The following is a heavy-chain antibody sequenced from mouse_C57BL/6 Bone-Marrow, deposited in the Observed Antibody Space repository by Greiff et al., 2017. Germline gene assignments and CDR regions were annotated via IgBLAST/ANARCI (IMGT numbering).Heavy chain of an antibody. Sequence: VQLQQSGSELRSPGSSVKLSCKDFDSEVFPIAYMSWVRQKPGHGFEWIGGILPSIGRTIYGEKFEDKATLDADTLSNTAYLELNSLTSEEAAIYYCARLWYYGGAYWGQGTLVTVSA. CDR3: ARLWYYGGAY. CDR2: ILPSIGRT. CDR1: DSEVFPIAY. J-gene: IGHJ3*01. V-gene: IGHV15-2*01. D-gene: IGHD1-1*01.